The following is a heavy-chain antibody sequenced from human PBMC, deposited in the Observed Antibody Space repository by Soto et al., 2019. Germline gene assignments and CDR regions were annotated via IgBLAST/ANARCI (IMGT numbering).Heavy chain of an antibody. CDR1: GGSIISYY. CDR2: IYYSGST. J-gene: IGHJ5*02. V-gene: IGHV4-59*01. CDR3: ARDRGCSDGSCYSGSWFDP. Sequence: PSETLSLTCTVSGGSIISYYWSWIRQPPGKGLEWIGYIYYSGSTNYNPSLKSRVTISVDTSKNQFSLKLSSVTAADTAVYYCARDRGCSDGSCYSGSWFDPWGQGTLVTVSS. D-gene: IGHD2-15*01.